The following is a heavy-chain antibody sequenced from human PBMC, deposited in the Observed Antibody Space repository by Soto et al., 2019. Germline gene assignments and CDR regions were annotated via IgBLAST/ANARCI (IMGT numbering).Heavy chain of an antibody. V-gene: IGHV3-23*01. CDR2: ISASAGST. CDR3: AKVRDSILLPLASYYYGMDV. CDR1: GFTFSSYA. J-gene: IGHJ6*02. D-gene: IGHD2-15*01. Sequence: EVQLLESGGGLVQPGGSLRLSCAASGFTFSSYAMSWVRQAPGKGLEWVSAISASAGSTYYADSVKGRFTISRDNSKDTLYLQMNSLRAEDTAVDYCAKVRDSILLPLASYYYGMDVWGQGTTVTVSS.